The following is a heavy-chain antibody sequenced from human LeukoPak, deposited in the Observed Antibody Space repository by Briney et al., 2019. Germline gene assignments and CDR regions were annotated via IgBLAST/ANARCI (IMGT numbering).Heavy chain of an antibody. J-gene: IGHJ4*02. CDR1: GFTFSSYA. CDR3: AKDIGYYYDSSGYYYY. D-gene: IGHD3-22*01. V-gene: IGHV3-23*01. CDR2: ISGSGGST. Sequence: PGGSLRLSCAASGFTFSSYAMSWVRQAPGKGLEWVSAISGSGGSTYCADSVKGRFTISRDNSKNTLYLQMNSLRAEDTAVYYCAKDIGYYYDSSGYYYYWGQGTLVTVSS.